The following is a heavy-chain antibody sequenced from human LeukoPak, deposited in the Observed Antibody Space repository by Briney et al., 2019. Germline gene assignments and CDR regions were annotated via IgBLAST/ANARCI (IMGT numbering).Heavy chain of an antibody. D-gene: IGHD3-10*01. CDR2: INPNSGGT. Sequence: GASVKVSCKASGYTFTGYYMHWVRQAPGQGLEWMGWINPNSGGTNYAQKFQGRVTMTRDMSISTAYMEPSRLRSDDTAVYYCARGPYGSGSYYDYWGQGTLVTVSS. CDR3: ARGPYGSGSYYDY. CDR1: GYTFTGYY. J-gene: IGHJ4*02. V-gene: IGHV1-2*02.